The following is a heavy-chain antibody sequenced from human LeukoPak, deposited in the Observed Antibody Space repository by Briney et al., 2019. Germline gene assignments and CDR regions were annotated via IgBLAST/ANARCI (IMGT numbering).Heavy chain of an antibody. D-gene: IGHD3-22*01. V-gene: IGHV4-4*07. Sequence: SETLSLTCTVSGGSISSYYWSWIRQPAGKGLEWIGRIYPSGSTNYNPSLKSRVTMSVDTSKNQFSLRLSSVTAADTAVYYCARAAHYYDSSGYWSIFDYWGQGTLVTVSS. CDR3: ARAAHYYDSSGYWSIFDY. CDR2: IYPSGST. J-gene: IGHJ4*02. CDR1: GGSISSYY.